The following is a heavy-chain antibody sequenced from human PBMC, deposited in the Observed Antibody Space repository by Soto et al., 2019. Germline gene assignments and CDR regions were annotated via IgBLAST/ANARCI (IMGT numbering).Heavy chain of an antibody. V-gene: IGHV4-30-2*01. D-gene: IGHD6-13*01. CDR1: GGSISSGGYS. CDR2: IYHSGST. Sequence: PSETLSLTCAVSGGSISSGGYSWSWIRQPPGKGLEWIGYIYHSGSTYYNPSLKSRVTISVDRSKNQFSLKLSSVTAADTAVYYCARFIAAAGYYYFDYWGQGNLVTVSS. J-gene: IGHJ4*02. CDR3: ARFIAAAGYYYFDY.